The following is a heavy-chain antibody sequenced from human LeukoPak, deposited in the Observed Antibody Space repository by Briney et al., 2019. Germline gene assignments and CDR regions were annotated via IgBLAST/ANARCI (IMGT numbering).Heavy chain of an antibody. J-gene: IGHJ4*02. CDR2: ISHDGTVK. CDR1: GFTFINYG. V-gene: IGHV3-30*18. D-gene: IGHD2-2*01. CDR3: AKESTEGSARSCDY. Sequence: GGSLRLSCAASGFTFINYGMQWVRQAPDKGLEWVAVISHDGTVKYYAESVKGRFTISRDQAMNTLYLQMNSLRVEDTGLYYCAKESTEGSARSCDYWGQGTLVTVSP.